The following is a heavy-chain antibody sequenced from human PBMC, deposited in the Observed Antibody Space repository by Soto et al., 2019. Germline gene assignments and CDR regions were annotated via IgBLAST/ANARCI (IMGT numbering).Heavy chain of an antibody. CDR3: ARRDYYDSSGFGMDV. J-gene: IGHJ6*02. D-gene: IGHD3-22*01. Sequence: QVQLVQSGAEVKKPGASVKVSCKASGYTFTSYYMHWVRQAPGQGLEWMGIINPSGGSTSYAQKFQGSVTMTRDTSTSTVYMELSSLRSEDTAVYYCARRDYYDSSGFGMDVWGQGTTVTVSS. CDR1: GYTFTSYY. CDR2: INPSGGST. V-gene: IGHV1-46*01.